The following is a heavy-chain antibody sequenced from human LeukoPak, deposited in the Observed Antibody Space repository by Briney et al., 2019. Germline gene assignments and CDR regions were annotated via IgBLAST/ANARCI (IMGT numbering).Heavy chain of an antibody. D-gene: IGHD5/OR15-5a*01. J-gene: IGHJ2*01. CDR3: TTGVASAWYFDL. CDR1: GFTFSSNA. Sequence: KPGGSLRLSCAASGFTFSSNAMSWVRQAPGKGLEWVGRIKSKTDGGTTDYAAPVKGRFTISRDDSKNTLYLQMNSLKTEDTAVYYCTTGVASAWYFDLWGRGTLVTVSS. CDR2: IKSKTDGGTT. V-gene: IGHV3-15*01.